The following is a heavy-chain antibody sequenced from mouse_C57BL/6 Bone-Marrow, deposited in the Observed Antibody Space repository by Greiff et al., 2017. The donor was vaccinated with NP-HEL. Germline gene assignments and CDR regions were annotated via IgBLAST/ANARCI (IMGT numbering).Heavy chain of an antibody. Sequence: QVQLQQSGAELVRPGTSVKVSCKASGYAFTNYLIEWVKQRPGQGLEWIGVINPGSGGTNYNEKFQGTATLTADKSSSTAYMQLSSLTSEDSAVYFCAIKGTMVTEFSYYAMDYWGQGTSVTVSS. D-gene: IGHD2-1*01. V-gene: IGHV1-54*01. J-gene: IGHJ4*01. CDR2: INPGSGGT. CDR1: GYAFTNYL. CDR3: AIKGTMVTEFSYYAMDY.